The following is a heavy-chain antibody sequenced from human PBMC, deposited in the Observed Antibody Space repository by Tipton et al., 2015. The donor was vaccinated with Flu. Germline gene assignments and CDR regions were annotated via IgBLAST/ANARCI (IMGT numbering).Heavy chain of an antibody. CDR1: GFTSSNYV. CDR2: ISGSGLST. Sequence: SLRLSCVASGFTSSNYVMVWVRQAPGRGLEWVSSISGSGLSTYYADPVKGRFTISRDKSKNTVFLQMNSLRVDDTAVYYCAKGGRGQPMAVAGSGPWGQGTLVTVSS. J-gene: IGHJ5*02. CDR3: AKGGRGQPMAVAGSGP. V-gene: IGHV3-23*01. D-gene: IGHD6-19*01.